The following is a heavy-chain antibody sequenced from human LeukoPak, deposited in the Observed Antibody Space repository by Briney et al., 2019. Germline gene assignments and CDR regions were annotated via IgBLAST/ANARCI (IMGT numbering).Heavy chain of an antibody. Sequence: GGSLRLSCAASGFTLSSYWMSWVRQAPGKGLEWVANIKEDGGERYYVDSVKGRFTISRDNARNSLYLQMNSLRVEDTAVYYCARARFETTVTALIRKKNYYYYYMDVWGKGTTVTVSS. CDR1: GFTLSSYW. D-gene: IGHD4-17*01. CDR3: ARARFETTVTALIRKKNYYYYYMDV. CDR2: IKEDGGER. J-gene: IGHJ6*03. V-gene: IGHV3-7*01.